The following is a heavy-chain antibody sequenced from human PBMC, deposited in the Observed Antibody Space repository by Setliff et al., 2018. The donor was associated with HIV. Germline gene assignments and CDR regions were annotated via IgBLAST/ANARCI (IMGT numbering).Heavy chain of an antibody. CDR1: GYIIVDYD. Sequence: GASVKVSCKAYGYIIVDYDINWVRQAPGQGLEWMGGIIPIARAPNYAQKFQDRVTITADESTTTVYIEVRSLKSEDTALYYCARGPLYGYDRGYFDYWGQGTLVTVSS. D-gene: IGHD5-12*01. J-gene: IGHJ4*02. CDR3: ARGPLYGYDRGYFDY. V-gene: IGHV1-69*13. CDR2: IIPIARAP.